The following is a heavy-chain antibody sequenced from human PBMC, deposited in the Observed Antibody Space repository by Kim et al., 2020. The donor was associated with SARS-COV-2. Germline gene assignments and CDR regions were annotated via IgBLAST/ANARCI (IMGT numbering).Heavy chain of an antibody. D-gene: IGHD4-17*01. V-gene: IGHV3-21*01. CDR1: GFTFSSYS. Sequence: GGSLRLSCAASGFTFSSYSMNWVRQAPGKGLEWVSSISSSSSYIYYADSVKGRFTISRDNAKNSLYLQMNSLRAEDTAVYYCARVRGYGDYDQIFDYWGQGTWSPSPQ. CDR3: ARVRGYGDYDQIFDY. J-gene: IGHJ4*02. CDR2: ISSSSSYI.